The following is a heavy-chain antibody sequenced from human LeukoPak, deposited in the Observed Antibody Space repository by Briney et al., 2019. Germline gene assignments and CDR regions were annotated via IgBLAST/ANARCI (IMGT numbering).Heavy chain of an antibody. CDR3: AKDFSGSWQFDP. J-gene: IGHJ5*02. D-gene: IGHD1-26*01. Sequence: GGSLRLSCAASGFTFSSYALSWVRQAPGKGLEWVSSMTESGAYTYYADSVKGRFTISRDNSKNTLYLQMNSLRVEDTAVFYCAKDFSGSWQFDPWGQGTLATVSS. CDR1: GFTFSSYA. CDR2: MTESGAYT. V-gene: IGHV3-23*01.